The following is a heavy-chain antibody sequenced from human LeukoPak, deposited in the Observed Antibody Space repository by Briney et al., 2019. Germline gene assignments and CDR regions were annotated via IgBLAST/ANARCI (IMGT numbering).Heavy chain of an antibody. D-gene: IGHD3-10*01. Sequence: PGGSLRLSCAASGFPLSSYVMSWVSQASGKGLEWVSAISGSGGSTYYADNVKGGFTISRDNSKNTRYLQMNSLRAEDTSVYYCTKGGEAKWFGELIQTQYYYYMDVWGKGTTVTVSS. CDR1: GFPLSSYV. V-gene: IGHV3-23*01. CDR3: TKGGEAKWFGELIQTQYYYYMDV. J-gene: IGHJ6*03. CDR2: ISGSGGST.